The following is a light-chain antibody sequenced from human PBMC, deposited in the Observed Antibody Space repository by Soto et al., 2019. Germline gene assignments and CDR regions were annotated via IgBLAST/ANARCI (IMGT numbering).Light chain of an antibody. J-gene: IGKJ3*01. V-gene: IGKV3-20*01. CDR3: HQYGTAPLT. CDR2: GAS. Sequence: EIVLTQYPGTLSFSPGERATLSCRASQSVSSDSLAWYQQKPGQAPRLLIYGASSRATGIPDRFSGSGSGTDVTLTVSRLEPEDFAVYYCHQYGTAPLTVGPGTKVDIK. CDR1: QSVSSDS.